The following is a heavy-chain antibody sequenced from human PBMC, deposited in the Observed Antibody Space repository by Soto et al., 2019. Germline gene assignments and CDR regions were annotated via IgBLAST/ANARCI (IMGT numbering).Heavy chain of an antibody. CDR1: GFTFSSYW. Sequence: GGSLRFSCAASGFTFSSYWMSWVRQAPGKGLEWVANIKQDGSEKYYVDSVKGRFTISRDNAKNSLYLQMNSLRAEDTAVYYCARDKKRLYCSGGSCLNLYDPCGQGTLVTVSS. J-gene: IGHJ5*02. D-gene: IGHD2-15*01. CDR3: ARDKKRLYCSGGSCLNLYDP. V-gene: IGHV3-7*01. CDR2: IKQDGSEK.